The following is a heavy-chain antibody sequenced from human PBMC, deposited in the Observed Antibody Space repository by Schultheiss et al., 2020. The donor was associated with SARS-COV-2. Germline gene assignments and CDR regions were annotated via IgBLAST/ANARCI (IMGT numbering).Heavy chain of an antibody. J-gene: IGHJ1*01. CDR3: AANQLLYPGYFQH. CDR2: ISGSGGST. V-gene: IGHV3-23*01. CDR1: GFTFDDYA. Sequence: GESLKISCAASGFTFDDYAMHWVRQAPGKGLEWVSGISGSGGSTYYADSVKGRFTISRDNSKNTLYLQMNSLRAEDTAVYYCAANQLLYPGYFQHWGQGTLVTVSS. D-gene: IGHD2-2*02.